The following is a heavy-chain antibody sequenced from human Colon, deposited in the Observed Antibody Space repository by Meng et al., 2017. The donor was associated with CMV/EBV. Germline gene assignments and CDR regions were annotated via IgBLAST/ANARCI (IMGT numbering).Heavy chain of an antibody. V-gene: IGHV3-53*01. CDR2: ISTAGHA. CDR1: GVDVSCYY. Sequence: GESLKTSCAASGVDVSCYYMSWVRQAPGGGLEWVAYISTAGHAYYADSVRGLFTIARDKSRNTLDLRLNSLTAEDTAVYYCARVIRFSPVGYLDYWGQGTLVTVSS. J-gene: IGHJ4*02. CDR3: ARVIRFSPVGYLDY. D-gene: IGHD3-3*01.